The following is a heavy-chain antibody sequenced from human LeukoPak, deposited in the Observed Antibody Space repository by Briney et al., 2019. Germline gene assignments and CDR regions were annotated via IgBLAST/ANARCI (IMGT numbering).Heavy chain of an antibody. CDR2: ISGGGGST. CDR3: AKDSAAAGTLWAYYYCCGMDV. D-gene: IGHD6-13*01. CDR1: GFTFSSYA. Sequence: GGSLRLSCAASGFTFSSYAMSLVRQAPGKVLEWVSAISGGGGSTYYADSVKGRFTISRDNSKNTRYLQMNSLRAEDTALYYYAKDSAAAGTLWAYYYCCGMDVWGQGTTVTVSS. V-gene: IGHV3-23*01. J-gene: IGHJ6*02.